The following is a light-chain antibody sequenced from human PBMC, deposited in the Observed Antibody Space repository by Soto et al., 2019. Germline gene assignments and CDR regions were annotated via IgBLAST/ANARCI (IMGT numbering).Light chain of an antibody. Sequence: EIVLTQSPATLSLSPGERATLSCRASQSVSSYLAWYQQNPGQAPRLLIYDASNRATGIPARFSGSGSGTDFTLTISSLEPEDFAVYYWQQRSNWPPLTFGGGTKVEIK. J-gene: IGKJ4*01. CDR1: QSVSSY. CDR2: DAS. CDR3: QQRSNWPPLT. V-gene: IGKV3-11*01.